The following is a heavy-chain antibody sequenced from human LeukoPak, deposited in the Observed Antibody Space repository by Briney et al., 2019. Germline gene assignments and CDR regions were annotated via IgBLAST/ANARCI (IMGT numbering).Heavy chain of an antibody. CDR1: GGSISSGDYY. J-gene: IGHJ4*02. V-gene: IGHV4-30-4*01. CDR2: IYYSGST. CDR3: ARTVYYYGSGSYSYFDY. Sequence: SQTLSLTCTVSGGSISSGDYYWSWIRQPPGKGLEWIGYIYYSGSTYYNPSLKSRVTISVDTSKNQFSLKLSSVTAADTAVYYCARTVYYYGSGSYSYFDYWGQGTLVTVSS. D-gene: IGHD3-10*01.